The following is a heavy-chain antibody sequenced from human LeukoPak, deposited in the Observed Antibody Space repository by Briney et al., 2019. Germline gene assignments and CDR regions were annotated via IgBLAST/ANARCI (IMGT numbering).Heavy chain of an antibody. J-gene: IGHJ3*02. CDR3: ARDSRIAVAGHGAFDI. Sequence: PGGSLRLSCAASGFTFSSYSMNWVRQAPGKGPEWVSSISSSSSYIYYADSVKGRFTISRDNAKNSLYLQMNSLRAEDTAVYYCARDSRIAVAGHGAFDIWGQGTMVTVSS. V-gene: IGHV3-21*01. D-gene: IGHD6-19*01. CDR2: ISSSSSYI. CDR1: GFTFSSYS.